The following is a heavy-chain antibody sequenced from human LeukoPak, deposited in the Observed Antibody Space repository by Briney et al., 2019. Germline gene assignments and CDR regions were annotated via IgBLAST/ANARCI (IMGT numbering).Heavy chain of an antibody. J-gene: IGHJ4*02. Sequence: PGGSLRLSCAGSGFTFSSYSMNWVRQAPGKGLEWVSSISSSSNYIYYVDSVKGRFTISRDNARNSLFLQMNSLRAEDTALYYCAREYTYYYESSGYYSDYWGQGTLVTVSS. CDR2: ISSSSNYI. V-gene: IGHV3-21*01. D-gene: IGHD3-22*01. CDR1: GFTFSSYS. CDR3: AREYTYYYESSGYYSDY.